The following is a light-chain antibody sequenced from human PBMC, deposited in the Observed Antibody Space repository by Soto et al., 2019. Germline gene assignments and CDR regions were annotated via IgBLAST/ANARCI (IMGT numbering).Light chain of an antibody. CDR3: QQFGSSHLWT. J-gene: IGKJ1*01. V-gene: IGKV3-20*01. Sequence: EVVMGQSPATLSVSPLEGGTHSFRASQSVSSNYLAWYKQKPGQAPRLVMYETAPRATGVPDRCSRSGSGTDFALTISRLEPEDDAVYFSQQFGSSHLWTFGQGTKVDI. CDR1: QSVSSNY. CDR2: ETA.